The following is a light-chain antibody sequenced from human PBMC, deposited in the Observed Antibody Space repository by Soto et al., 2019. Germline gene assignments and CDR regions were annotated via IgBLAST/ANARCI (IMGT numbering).Light chain of an antibody. V-gene: IGKV1-12*01. CDR3: QHYYNYPRT. CDR1: QGINNW. Sequence: DIQMTQSPSSVSASVGDRVTITCRASQGINNWLAWYQQKPGKAPKLLIYAASTLQSGVPSRFSCPRSGTDFTLTISCLQPEDFAAYYCQHYYNYPRTFGEGTKVDIK. CDR2: AAS. J-gene: IGKJ4*02.